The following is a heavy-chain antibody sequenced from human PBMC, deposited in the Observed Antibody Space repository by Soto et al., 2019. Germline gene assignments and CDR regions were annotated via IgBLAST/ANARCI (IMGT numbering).Heavy chain of an antibody. J-gene: IGHJ4*02. Sequence: PGESLKICCRCSGYTFSNFWIAWVRHLPGKGLEWMGIIYPGDHETRYSPSFHGKVTISADKSINTAYLQWSSLEASDSAFYYCARSPRSSPYFDYWGQGALVTVSS. V-gene: IGHV5-51*01. CDR3: ARSPRSSPYFDY. CDR2: IYPGDHET. CDR1: GYTFSNFW. D-gene: IGHD6-13*01.